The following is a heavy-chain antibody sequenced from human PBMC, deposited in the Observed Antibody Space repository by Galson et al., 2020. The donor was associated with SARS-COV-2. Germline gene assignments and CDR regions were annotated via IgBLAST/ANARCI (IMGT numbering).Heavy chain of an antibody. CDR1: GYSISSGYF. V-gene: IGHV4-38-2*02. CDR3: ATYSVVVVAPTPLRADY. CDR2: IYHGGST. D-gene: IGHD2-15*01. Sequence: SETLSLTCTVSGYSISSGYFWGWIRQPPGKGLEWIGSIYHGGSTYYNQSLKSRVTISVDTSKNQFSLKLSSVTAADTAVYYCATYSVVVVAPTPLRADYWGQGTLVTVSS. J-gene: IGHJ4*02.